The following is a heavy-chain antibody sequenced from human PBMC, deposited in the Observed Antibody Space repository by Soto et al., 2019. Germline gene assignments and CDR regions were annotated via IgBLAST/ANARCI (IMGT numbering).Heavy chain of an antibody. V-gene: IGHV4-61*01. CDR2: IYYSGST. D-gene: IGHD4-17*01. CDR1: GGSVSSGSYY. J-gene: IGHJ4*02. Sequence: SVTLSLTCTVSGGSVSSGSYYWSWIRQPPGKGLEWIGYIYYSGSTNYNPSLKSRVTISVDTSKNQFSLKLSSVTAADTAVYYCARVNDYGDQGNYFDYWRQGTLVTVSS. CDR3: ARVNDYGDQGNYFDY.